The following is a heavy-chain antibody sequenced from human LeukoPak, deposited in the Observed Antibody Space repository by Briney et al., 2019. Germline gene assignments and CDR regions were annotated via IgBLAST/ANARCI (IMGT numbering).Heavy chain of an antibody. J-gene: IGHJ4*02. CDR1: GGSISSYY. CDR2: IYYSGST. V-gene: IGHV4-59*01. Sequence: SETLSLXCTVSGGSISSYYWSWIRQPPGKGLEWMGYIYYSGSTNYNPSLKSRVTISVDTSKNQFSLKLSSVTAADTAVYYCARVDYDFWSGYQGSFDYWGQGTLVTVSS. CDR3: ARVDYDFWSGYQGSFDY. D-gene: IGHD3-3*01.